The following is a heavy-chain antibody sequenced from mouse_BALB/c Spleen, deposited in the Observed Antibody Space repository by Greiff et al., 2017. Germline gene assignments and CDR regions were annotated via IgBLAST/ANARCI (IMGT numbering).Heavy chain of an antibody. CDR2: ISCGGSYT. J-gene: IGHJ1*01. V-gene: IGHV5-9-4*01. D-gene: IGHD2-1*01. CDR3: ARGYYGNYWYFDV. Sequence: EVQVVESGGGLVKPGGSLKLSCAASGFTFSSYAMSWVRQSPEKRLEWVAEISCGGSYTYYPDTVTGRFTISRDNAKNTLYLEMSSLRSEDTAMYYCARGYYGNYWYFDVWGAGTTVTVSS. CDR1: GFTFSSYA.